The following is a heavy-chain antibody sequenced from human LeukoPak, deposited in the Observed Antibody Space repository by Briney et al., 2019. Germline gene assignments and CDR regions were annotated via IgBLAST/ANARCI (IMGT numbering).Heavy chain of an antibody. CDR3: ARDAVYDSSGYYEVYYGMDV. D-gene: IGHD3-22*01. Sequence: GGSLRLSCAASGFTFSSYAMHWVRQAPGKGLEWVAVISYDGSKKYYADSVKGRFTISRDNSKNTLYLQMNSLRAEDTAVYYCARDAVYDSSGYYEVYYGMDVWGQGTTVTVSS. J-gene: IGHJ6*02. V-gene: IGHV3-30-3*01. CDR1: GFTFSSYA. CDR2: ISYDGSKK.